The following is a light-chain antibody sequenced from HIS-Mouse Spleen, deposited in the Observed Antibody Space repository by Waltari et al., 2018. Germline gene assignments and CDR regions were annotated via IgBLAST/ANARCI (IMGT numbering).Light chain of an antibody. CDR1: QSLLHSNGYNY. CDR3: MQALQTPQFT. Sequence: DIVMTQSPLSLPVTPGEPASISCRSSQSLLHSNGYNYLDWYLQKPGQSPQLLSYLGSNRASGVPDRFSGSGSGTDFTLKISRVEAEDVGVYYCMQALQTPQFTFGPGTKVDIK. V-gene: IGKV2-28*01. CDR2: LGS. J-gene: IGKJ3*01.